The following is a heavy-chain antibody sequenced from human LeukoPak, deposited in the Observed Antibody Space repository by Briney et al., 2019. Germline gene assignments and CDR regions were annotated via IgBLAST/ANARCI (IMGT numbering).Heavy chain of an antibody. Sequence: GASVKVSCKASGYTFTGYYMHWVRQAPGQGLEWMGWINPNSGGTNYAQKFQGRVTMTRDTSISTAYMELSRLRSDDTAVYYCARGDYDFWSGLQNWFDPWGQGTLVTVSS. D-gene: IGHD3-3*01. J-gene: IGHJ5*02. V-gene: IGHV1-2*02. CDR3: ARGDYDFWSGLQNWFDP. CDR1: GYTFTGYY. CDR2: INPNSGGT.